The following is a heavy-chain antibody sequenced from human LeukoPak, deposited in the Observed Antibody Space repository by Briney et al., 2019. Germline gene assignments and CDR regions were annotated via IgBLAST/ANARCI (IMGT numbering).Heavy chain of an antibody. J-gene: IGHJ6*03. CDR2: MNPNSGNT. Sequence: GASVKVSCKASGYTFTGYYIHWVRQAPGQGLEWMGWMNPNSGNTGYAQKFQGRVTMTRNTSISTAYMELSSLRSEDTAVYYCARGEGYSGYGTYYYYYYMDVWGKGTTVTISS. CDR1: GYTFTGYY. V-gene: IGHV1-8*02. D-gene: IGHD5-12*01. CDR3: ARGEGYSGYGTYYYYYYMDV.